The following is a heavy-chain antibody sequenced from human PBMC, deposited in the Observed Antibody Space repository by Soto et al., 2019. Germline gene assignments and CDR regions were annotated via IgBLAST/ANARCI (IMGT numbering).Heavy chain of an antibody. CDR2: IVVISNTA. CDR1: GSTFNNFA. D-gene: IGHD1-26*01. CDR3: ARAIKRWEVHYYFDY. Sequence: QVVLLQPGAEVKEPGSSVRVSCEVSGSTFNNFAFSWGRQAPGHGPEWMGGIVVISNTADYSQRFQDRVTITADTSTNTLYMELGSLTFEDTAVYYCARAIKRWEVHYYFDYWGQGTLVTVSS. J-gene: IGHJ4*02. V-gene: IGHV1-69*06.